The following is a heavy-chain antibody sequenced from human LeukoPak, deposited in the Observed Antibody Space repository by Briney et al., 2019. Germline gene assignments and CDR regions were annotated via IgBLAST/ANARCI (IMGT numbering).Heavy chain of an antibody. Sequence: ASVKVSCKASGYTFTSYYMHWVRQATGQGLEWMGWMNPNSGNTGYAQKFQGRVTMTRNTSISTAYMELSSLRSEDTAVYYCAGGRGGNFDYWGQGTLVTVSS. D-gene: IGHD1-26*01. CDR2: MNPNSGNT. V-gene: IGHV1-8*02. CDR1: GYTFTSYY. J-gene: IGHJ4*02. CDR3: AGGRGGNFDY.